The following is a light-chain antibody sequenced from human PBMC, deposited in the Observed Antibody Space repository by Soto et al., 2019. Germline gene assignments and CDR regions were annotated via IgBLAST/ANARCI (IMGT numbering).Light chain of an antibody. J-gene: IGKJ1*01. Sequence: DVQMTQSPSSLSASVGDRVTITCRTSQDINSLLAWYQQKPGKVPKLLIYGASVLQSGFPSRFSGSVSGTDFTLTISSLQPEDVATYYCQKYNSAPWTFGQGTKVEIK. CDR2: GAS. CDR3: QKYNSAPWT. V-gene: IGKV1-27*01. CDR1: QDINSL.